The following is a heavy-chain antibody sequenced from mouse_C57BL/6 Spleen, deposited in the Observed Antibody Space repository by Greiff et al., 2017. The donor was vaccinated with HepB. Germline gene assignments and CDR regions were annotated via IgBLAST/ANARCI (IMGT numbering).Heavy chain of an antibody. V-gene: IGHV1-55*01. CDR3: ARSNGTPYWYFDV. CDR1: GYTFTSYW. J-gene: IGHJ1*03. CDR2: IYPGSGST. Sequence: QVHVKQPGAELVKPGASVKMSCKASGYTFTSYWITWVKQRPGQGLEWIGDIYPGSGSTNYNEKFKSKATLTVDTSSSTAYMQLSSLTSEDSAVYYCARSNGTPYWYFDVWGTGTTVTVSS. D-gene: IGHD2-1*01.